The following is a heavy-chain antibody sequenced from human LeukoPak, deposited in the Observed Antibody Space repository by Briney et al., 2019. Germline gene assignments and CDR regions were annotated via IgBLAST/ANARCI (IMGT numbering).Heavy chain of an antibody. D-gene: IGHD6-6*01. CDR3: ARNTSSSPWFDP. CDR2: VYYIGTT. Sequence: SGTLSLTCTVSGGSVKSPTSYWSWIRQPPGKGLEWIGSVYYIGTTSYNSSLKSRVSISVDTSKNQFSLEVASVTAEDTAVYYCARNTSSSPWFDPWGQGTLVTVSS. J-gene: IGHJ5*02. CDR1: GGSVKSPTSY. V-gene: IGHV4-61*01.